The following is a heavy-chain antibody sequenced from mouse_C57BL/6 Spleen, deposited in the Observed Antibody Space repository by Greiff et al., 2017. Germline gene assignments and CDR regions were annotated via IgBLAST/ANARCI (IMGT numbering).Heavy chain of an antibody. D-gene: IGHD1-1*01. Sequence: VMLVESGAELARPGASVKLSCKASGYTFTSYGISWVKQRTGQGLEWIGEIYPRSGNTYYNEKFKGKATLTADKSSSTAYMELRSLTSEDSAVYFCARSTTVDYFDYWGQGTTLTVSS. CDR2: IYPRSGNT. J-gene: IGHJ2*01. CDR1: GYTFTSYG. CDR3: ARSTTVDYFDY. V-gene: IGHV1-81*01.